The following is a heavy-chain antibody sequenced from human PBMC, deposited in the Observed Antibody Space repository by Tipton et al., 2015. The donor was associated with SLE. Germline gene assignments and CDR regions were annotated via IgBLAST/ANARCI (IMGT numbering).Heavy chain of an antibody. CDR2: TYYRFPLST. D-gene: IGHD7-27*01. V-gene: IGHV6-1*01. CDR1: GDSVSRNIAG. J-gene: IGHJ4*02. Sequence: GLVKPSQTLSLTCAISGDSVSRNIAGWNWVRQSPSRGLEWLGRTYYRFPLSTDFLLSVQSRITITPDTSKNQITLHLNSVTPDDTGIYYCVRVRHLGRGFDSWGQGILVTVSS. CDR3: VRVRHLGRGFDS.